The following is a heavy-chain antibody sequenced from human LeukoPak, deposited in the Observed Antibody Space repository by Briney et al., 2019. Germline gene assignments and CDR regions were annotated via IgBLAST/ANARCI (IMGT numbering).Heavy chain of an antibody. CDR3: ARKVGCSSTSCYRGGDFDY. CDR2: VNPNSGGT. V-gene: IGHV1-2*02. J-gene: IGHJ4*02. Sequence: GASVKVSCKASGYTFTGYYMHWVRQAPGQGLEWMGWVNPNSGGTNYAQKFQGRVTMTRDTSISTAYMELSRLRSDDTAVYYCARKVGCSSTSCYRGGDFDYWGQGTLVTVSS. CDR1: GYTFTGYY. D-gene: IGHD2-2*01.